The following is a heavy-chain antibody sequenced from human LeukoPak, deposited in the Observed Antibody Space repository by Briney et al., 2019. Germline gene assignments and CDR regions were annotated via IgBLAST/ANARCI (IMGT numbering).Heavy chain of an antibody. Sequence: PGGSLRLSCAASGFSFSTYDMNWVRQAPGKGLEWVSYTTSTGRTTYYAGSVKGRFTISRDNAKHSLYLQMNSLRVEDTAVYYCARLPDPYYYYYMDVWGKGTTVTVSS. CDR2: TTSTGRTT. V-gene: IGHV3-48*03. CDR3: ARLPDPYYYYYMDV. J-gene: IGHJ6*03. CDR1: GFSFSTYD.